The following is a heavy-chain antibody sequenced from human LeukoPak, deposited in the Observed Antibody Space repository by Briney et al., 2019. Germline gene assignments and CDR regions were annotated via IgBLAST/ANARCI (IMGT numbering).Heavy chain of an antibody. CDR1: GGSLSSRNW. CDR2: IYHSGST. D-gene: IGHD4-17*01. V-gene: IGHV4-4*02. J-gene: IGHJ4*02. Sequence: SETLSLTCAVSGGSLSSRNWWSWVRQPPGKGLEWIGEIYHSGSTNYNPSLKTRVTISVDKSKNQFSLKLSSVPAADTAVYYCARASHDYGDYSHFDYWGQGTLVTVSS. CDR3: ARASHDYGDYSHFDY.